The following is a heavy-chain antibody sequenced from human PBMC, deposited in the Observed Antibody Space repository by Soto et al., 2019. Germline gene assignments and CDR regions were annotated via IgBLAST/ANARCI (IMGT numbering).Heavy chain of an antibody. CDR3: TRTPTRGASAWFDP. Sequence: QVQLQQWGAGLLKPSETLSLTCAVYGGSFSDHYWIWIRQPPGKGLEWIGEIHLSGRTNYNPSLNSRLTISLDTSKNQFSVKLSSVTAADTAVYYCTRTPTRGASAWFDPWGQGTLVSVSS. J-gene: IGHJ5*02. V-gene: IGHV4-34*01. D-gene: IGHD3-10*01. CDR2: IHLSGRT. CDR1: GGSFSDHY.